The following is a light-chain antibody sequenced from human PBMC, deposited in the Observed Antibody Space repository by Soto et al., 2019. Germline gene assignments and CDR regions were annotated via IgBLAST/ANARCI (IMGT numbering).Light chain of an antibody. J-gene: IGKJ1*01. V-gene: IGKV3-11*01. Sequence: EIVLTQSPGTLSLSPGERATLTCRASQSFIISYLCWYQQKPGQAPRPLIYDASNRATGIPARFSGSGSGTDFTLTISSLEPEDFAVHDSQPRSNWPWTFGQGTKVDI. CDR3: QPRSNWPWT. CDR1: QSFIISY. CDR2: DAS.